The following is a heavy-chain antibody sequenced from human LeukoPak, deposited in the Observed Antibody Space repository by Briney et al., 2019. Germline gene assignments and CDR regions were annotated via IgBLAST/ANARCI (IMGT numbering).Heavy chain of an antibody. Sequence: GGSLRLSCAASGFTFSSYAMSWVRQAPGKGLEWVANIKQDGSEKQYVDSVKGQFTISRDNVKNSLYLQMNSLRVEDTAVYYCAKASRGPGETYWGQGTLVTVSS. J-gene: IGHJ4*02. V-gene: IGHV3-7*01. CDR2: IKQDGSEK. CDR1: GFTFSSYA. CDR3: AKASRGPGETY. D-gene: IGHD3-10*01.